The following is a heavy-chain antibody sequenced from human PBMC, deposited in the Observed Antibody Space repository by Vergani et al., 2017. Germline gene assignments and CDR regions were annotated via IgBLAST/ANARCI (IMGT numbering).Heavy chain of an antibody. V-gene: IGHV1-69*01. Sequence: QVQLVESGGGVVQPGRSLRLSCAASGFTFSSYAISWVRQAPGQGLEWMGGIIPIFGTANYAQKFQGRVTITADESTSTAYMELSSLRSEDTAVYYCARSHQGQSYYYGSGSLNWFDPWGQGTLVTVSS. CDR1: GFTFSSYA. J-gene: IGHJ5*02. D-gene: IGHD3-10*01. CDR3: ARSHQGQSYYYGSGSLNWFDP. CDR2: IIPIFGTA.